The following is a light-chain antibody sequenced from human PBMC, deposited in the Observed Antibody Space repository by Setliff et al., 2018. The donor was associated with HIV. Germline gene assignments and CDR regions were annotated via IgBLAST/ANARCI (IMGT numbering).Light chain of an antibody. CDR1: NTDVGDYKY. CDR2: DVT. CDR3: CSNADTYTSFYV. Sequence: QSALAQPRSVSGSPGQSVTISCTGTNTDVGDYKYVSWYQQHPGKAPKLMIYDVTKRPSGVTDRFSGSRAGNTASLTISGLRADDEGDYYFCSNADTYTSFYVFGTGTKVTVL. V-gene: IGLV2-11*01. J-gene: IGLJ1*01.